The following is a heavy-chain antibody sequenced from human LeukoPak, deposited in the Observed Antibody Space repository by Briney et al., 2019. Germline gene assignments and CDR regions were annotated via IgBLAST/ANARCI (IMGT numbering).Heavy chain of an antibody. CDR2: ISAYNGNT. J-gene: IGHJ6*02. Sequence: GASVKVSCKASGYTFTSYGISWVRQAPGQGLEWMGWISAYNGNTNYAQKLQGRVTMTTDTSTSTAYMELSSLRSEDTAVYYCARGKEMATILYYYGMDVWGQGTTVTVSS. V-gene: IGHV1-18*01. D-gene: IGHD5-24*01. CDR3: ARGKEMATILYYYGMDV. CDR1: GYTFTSYG.